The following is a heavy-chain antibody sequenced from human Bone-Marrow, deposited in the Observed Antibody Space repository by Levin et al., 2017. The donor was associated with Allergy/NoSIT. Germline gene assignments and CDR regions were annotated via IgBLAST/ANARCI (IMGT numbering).Heavy chain of an antibody. CDR2: ISGSGGNT. D-gene: IGHD3-22*01. CDR1: GFIFRNYA. CDR3: AGYDTSAYHSPFAY. J-gene: IGHJ4*02. V-gene: IGHV3-23*01. Sequence: GESLKISCAASGFIFRNYAMNWVRQAPGKGLEWVSQISGSGGNTHYADSVKGRFTISRDNSKNTLYLQMNSLRVEDTAVYYCAGYDTSAYHSPFAYWGQGDLVTVSS.